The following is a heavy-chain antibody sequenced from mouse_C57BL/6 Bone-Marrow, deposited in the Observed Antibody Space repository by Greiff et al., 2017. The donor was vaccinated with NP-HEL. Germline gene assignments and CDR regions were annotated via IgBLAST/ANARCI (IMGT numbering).Heavy chain of an antibody. Sequence: EVKLLESGPGLVKPSQSLSLTCSVTGYSITSGYYWNWIRQFPGNKLEWMGYISYDGSNNYNPSLKNRISITRDTSKNQFFLKLNSVTTEDTATYYCATRQWYPYFDYWGQGTTLTVSS. CDR2: ISYDGSN. D-gene: IGHD2-1*01. V-gene: IGHV3-6*01. J-gene: IGHJ2*01. CDR1: GYSITSGYY. CDR3: ATRQWYPYFDY.